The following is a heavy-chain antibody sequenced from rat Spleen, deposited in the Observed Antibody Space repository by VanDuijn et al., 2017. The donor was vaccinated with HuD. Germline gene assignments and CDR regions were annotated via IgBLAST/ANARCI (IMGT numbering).Heavy chain of an antibody. J-gene: IGHJ3*01. CDR1: GFSFSDDN. Sequence: EVQLVESGGGLVQPGGSLKLSCAASGFSFSDDNMAWVRQAPKKGLEWVATIIYDGTRTFYRDSVKGRFTISRDNAKSTLYLQMDSLTSEDTATYFCETGPRILRIDWFAYWGQGTLVTASS. V-gene: IGHV5S10*01. D-gene: IGHD1-6*01. CDR2: IIYDGTRT. CDR3: ETGPRILRIDWFAY.